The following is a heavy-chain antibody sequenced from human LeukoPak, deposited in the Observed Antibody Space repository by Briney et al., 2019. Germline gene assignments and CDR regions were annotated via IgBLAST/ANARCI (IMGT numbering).Heavy chain of an antibody. J-gene: IGHJ5*02. CDR2: IYYSGST. D-gene: IGHD6-19*01. CDR3: ARDLPLRAGKNWFDP. V-gene: IGHV4-39*07. Sequence: SETLSLTCTVSGGSISSSSYYWGCIRQPPGKGLEWIGSIYYSGSTYYNPSLKSRVTISVDTSKNQFSLKLSSVTAADTAVYYCARDLPLRAGKNWFDPWGQGTLVTVSS. CDR1: GGSISSSSYY.